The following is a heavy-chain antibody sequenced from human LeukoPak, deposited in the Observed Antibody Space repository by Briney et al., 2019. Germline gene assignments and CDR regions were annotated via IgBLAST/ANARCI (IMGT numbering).Heavy chain of an antibody. CDR1: GYIFTDYY. Sequence: ASVKVSCKASGYIFTDYYMHWVRQAPGQELGWMGRINPNSGGTNYAQKFQGRVTMTRDMSTSTVYMELSSLRSEDTAVYYCARDRERIWRRTYFDYWGQGTLVTVSS. CDR3: ARDRERIWRRTYFDY. J-gene: IGHJ4*02. V-gene: IGHV1/OR15-1*04. D-gene: IGHD2-15*01. CDR2: INPNSGGT.